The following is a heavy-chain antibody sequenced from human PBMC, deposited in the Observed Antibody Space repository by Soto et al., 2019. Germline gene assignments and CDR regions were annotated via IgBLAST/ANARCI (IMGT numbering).Heavy chain of an antibody. V-gene: IGHV1-18*01. Sequence: GASVKVSCTASGYTFTSYGISWVRQAPVQGLEWMGWISAYNGNTTYAQKIQGRVTMTTDTSTSTAYMELRSLGSDDTAVYYCARAPLTYSSGWFFDYWGQGTLVTVSS. CDR1: GYTFTSYG. CDR3: ARAPLTYSSGWFFDY. J-gene: IGHJ4*02. CDR2: ISAYNGNT. D-gene: IGHD6-19*01.